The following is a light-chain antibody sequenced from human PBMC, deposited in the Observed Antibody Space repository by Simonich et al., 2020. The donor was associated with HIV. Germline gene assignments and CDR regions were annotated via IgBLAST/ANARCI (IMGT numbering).Light chain of an antibody. CDR2: DVN. J-gene: IGLJ3*02. V-gene: IGLV2-14*01. CDR1: SSDVGGYTY. Sequence: QSALTQPASVSGSPGQSIPISCTGSSSDVGGYTYVSWYQQHPGKAPKLMIYDVNKRPSGVSNRFSGSKSGNTASLTISGLQAEDEADYYCSSYTSSSTLVFGGGTKLTVL. CDR3: SSYTSSSTLV.